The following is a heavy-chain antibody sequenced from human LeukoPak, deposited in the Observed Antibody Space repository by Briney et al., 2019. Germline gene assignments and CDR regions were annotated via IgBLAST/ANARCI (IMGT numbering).Heavy chain of an antibody. V-gene: IGHV3-48*04. CDR3: AREGGVIIPFDF. J-gene: IGHJ4*02. D-gene: IGHD3-10*01. CDR2: ISSSGDTI. Sequence: PGGSLRLSCAASGFTFSSYSMNWVRQAPGKGLEWVSFISSSGDTIYYADSVKGRFTISRDNAKNSVYLQMNSLRTDDTAVYYCAREGGVIIPFDFWGRGTLVTVSS. CDR1: GFTFSSYS.